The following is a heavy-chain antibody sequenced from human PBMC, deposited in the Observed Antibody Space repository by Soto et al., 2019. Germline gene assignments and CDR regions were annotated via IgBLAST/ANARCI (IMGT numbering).Heavy chain of an antibody. Sequence: EVQLVESGGGLVQPGGSLRLSCTASGFTFSSYWMSWVRQAPGKGLEWVANIKHDGSEKNYVDSVKGRFTISTDNAKNGVILQMNSLRAEDTAVYYCARQGGRRTYYYYYGMDVWGQGTTVTVSS. J-gene: IGHJ6*02. D-gene: IGHD3-16*01. CDR2: IKHDGSEK. CDR1: GFTFSSYW. CDR3: ARQGGRRTYYYYYGMDV. V-gene: IGHV3-7*01.